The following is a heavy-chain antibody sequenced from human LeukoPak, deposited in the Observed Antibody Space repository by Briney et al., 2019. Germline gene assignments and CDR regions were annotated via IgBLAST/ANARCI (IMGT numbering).Heavy chain of an antibody. V-gene: IGHV3-30*02. J-gene: IGHJ5*02. Sequence: PGGSLRLSCAASGFTFSSYGMHWVRQAPGKGLEWVAFIRYDGSNKYYADSVKGRFTISRDNSKNTLYLQMNSLRAEDTAVYYCAKTPEYSSPRGWFDPWGQGTLVTVSS. CDR3: AKTPEYSSPRGWFDP. CDR2: IRYDGSNK. CDR1: GFTFSSYG. D-gene: IGHD6-6*01.